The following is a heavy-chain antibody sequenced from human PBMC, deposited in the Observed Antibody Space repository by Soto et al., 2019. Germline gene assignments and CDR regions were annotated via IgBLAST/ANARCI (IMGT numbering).Heavy chain of an antibody. CDR1: GYTFTSYA. V-gene: IGHV1-3*01. Sequence: ASVKVSCKASGYTFTSYAMHWVRQAPGQRLEWMGWINAGNGNTKYSQKFQGRVTITRDTSASTAYMELSSLRSEDTAVYYCARGGDYYYYYYMDVGGKGTTVTVSS. J-gene: IGHJ6*03. D-gene: IGHD7-27*01. CDR2: INAGNGNT. CDR3: ARGGDYYYYYYMDV.